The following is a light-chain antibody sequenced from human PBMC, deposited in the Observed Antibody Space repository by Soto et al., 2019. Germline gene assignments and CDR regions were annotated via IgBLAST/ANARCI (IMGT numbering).Light chain of an antibody. CDR2: DAS. CDR3: QQYNSYSLT. V-gene: IGKV1-5*01. CDR1: QSISSW. Sequence: DIQLTQSPAALFTSVGDRVTITCRASQSISSWLAWYQQKPGKAPKLLIYDASSLESGVPSRFSGSGSGTEFTLTISSLQPDDFATYYRQQYNSYSLTFGQGTKV. J-gene: IGKJ1*01.